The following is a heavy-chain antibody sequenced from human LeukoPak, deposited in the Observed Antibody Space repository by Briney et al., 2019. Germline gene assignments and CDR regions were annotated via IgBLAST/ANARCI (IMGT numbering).Heavy chain of an antibody. CDR2: INPNSGAT. D-gene: IGHD2-21*02. CDR3: AKDGPADCGGDCYSPDY. Sequence: ASVKVSCKASGYTFSDYYIHWVRQAPGQGLDRMGWINPNSGATNYPQKFQGRITMTRDTSISTAYMVLSRLRSDDTAMYYCAKDGPADCGGDCYSPDYWGQGSLVTVSS. CDR1: GYTFSDYY. J-gene: IGHJ4*02. V-gene: IGHV1-2*02.